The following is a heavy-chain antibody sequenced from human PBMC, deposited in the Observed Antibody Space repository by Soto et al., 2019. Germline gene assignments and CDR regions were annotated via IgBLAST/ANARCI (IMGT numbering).Heavy chain of an antibody. J-gene: IGHJ6*02. CDR1: GYSFTDYH. Sequence: ASVKVSCKASGYSFTDYHIHWVRQAPGQGLEWLGRINPKSGGTSTAQKFQGWVTMTTDTSISTASMELTRLTSDDPAIYYCARGDSTDCSNGVCSFFYNHDMDVWGQGTTVTVSS. D-gene: IGHD2-8*01. V-gene: IGHV1-2*04. CDR2: INPKSGGT. CDR3: ARGDSTDCSNGVCSFFYNHDMDV.